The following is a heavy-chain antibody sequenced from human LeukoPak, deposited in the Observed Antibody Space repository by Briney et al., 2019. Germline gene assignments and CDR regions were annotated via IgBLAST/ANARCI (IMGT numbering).Heavy chain of an antibody. CDR1: GYTFTSYY. D-gene: IGHD6-19*01. V-gene: IGHV1-46*01. J-gene: IGHJ4*02. CDR3: ARASRSGWYDY. Sequence: ASVKVSCKASGYTFTSYYMHWVRQAPGQGLEWMGIINPSGGSTSYAQKFQGRVTMTRDTSTSTVYMELSSLRSDDTAVYYCARASRSGWYDYWGQGTLVTVSS. CDR2: INPSGGST.